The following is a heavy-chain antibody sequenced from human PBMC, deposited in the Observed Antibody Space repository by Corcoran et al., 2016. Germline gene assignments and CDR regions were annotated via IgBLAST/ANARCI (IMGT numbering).Heavy chain of an antibody. J-gene: IGHJ6*02. CDR1: GGSISSSSYY. CDR2: IYYSGST. CDR3: ARHSGYDLGVGYYYYGMDV. V-gene: IGHV4-39*01. Sequence: QLQLQESGPGLVKPSETLSLTCTVSGGSISSSSYYWGWIRKPPGKGLEWIGSIYYSGSTYYNPSLKSRVTISVDTSKNQFSLKLSSVTAADTAVYYCARHSGYDLGVGYYYYGMDVWGQGTTVTVSS. D-gene: IGHD5-12*01.